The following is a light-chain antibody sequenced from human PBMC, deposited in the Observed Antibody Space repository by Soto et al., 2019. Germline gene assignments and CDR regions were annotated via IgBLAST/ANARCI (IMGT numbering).Light chain of an antibody. CDR1: SRDVGNYNY. V-gene: IGLV2-8*01. CDR3: SSYAGSNNYV. J-gene: IGLJ1*01. CDR2: EVS. Sequence: QSALTQPPSASGSPGQSVTISCTGTSRDVGNYNYVSWYQQHPGKAPKVMIYEVSTRPSGVPDRFSGSKSGNTASLTVSGFQAEDEADYYCSSYAGSNNYVFGTGTKLTVL.